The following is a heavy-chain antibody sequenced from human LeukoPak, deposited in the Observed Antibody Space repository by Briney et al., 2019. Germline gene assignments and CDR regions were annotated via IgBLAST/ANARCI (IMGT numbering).Heavy chain of an antibody. J-gene: IGHJ4*02. Sequence: GGSLRLSCAASGFTFRNYGMSWVRQAPGKGLEWVSGTIGSGDSRFYADPVKGRFTISRDNSRNTLYLHVNSLRVDDTAVYYCATLYNDKGDYWGQGALVAVSS. V-gene: IGHV3-23*01. CDR3: ATLYNDKGDY. CDR2: TIGSGDSR. D-gene: IGHD5-24*01. CDR1: GFTFRNYG.